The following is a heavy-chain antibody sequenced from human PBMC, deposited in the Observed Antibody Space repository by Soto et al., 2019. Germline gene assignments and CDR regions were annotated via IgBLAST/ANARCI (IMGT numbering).Heavy chain of an antibody. CDR1: CGSISSGGYY. J-gene: IGHJ5*02. D-gene: IGHD6-6*01. CDR3: ASAPIAAEQNWFDP. V-gene: IGHV4-31*03. CDR2: IYYSGST. Sequence: SETLSLTCTFSCGSISSGGYYWSWIRQHPGKGLEWIGYIYYSGSTYYSPSLRSRVTISVDTSKNQFSLKLSSVTAADTAVYYCASAPIAAEQNWFDPWGQGTLVTVSS.